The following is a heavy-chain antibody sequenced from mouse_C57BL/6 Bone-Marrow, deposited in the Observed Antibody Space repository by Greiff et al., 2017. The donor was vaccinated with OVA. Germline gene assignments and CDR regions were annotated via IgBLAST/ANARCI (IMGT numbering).Heavy chain of an antibody. CDR1: GYTFTSYW. D-gene: IGHD2-1*01. CDR3: ARRGGNYVPFAY. V-gene: IGHV1-59*01. Sequence: VQLQQPGAELVRPGTSVKLSCTVSGYTFTSYWMHWVKQRPGQGLEWCGVIDPHDRYTNYNQKFKGTATLTIDTSSSTAYMQLSSLTSEDSAVYYCARRGGNYVPFAYWGQGTLVTVSA. J-gene: IGHJ3*01. CDR2: IDPHDRYT.